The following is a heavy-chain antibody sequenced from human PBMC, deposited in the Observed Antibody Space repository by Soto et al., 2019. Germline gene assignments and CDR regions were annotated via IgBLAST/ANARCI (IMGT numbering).Heavy chain of an antibody. CDR3: TTGSVEGV. Sequence: EVQLVESGGGLIYPGGSLRLSCAASGLTISDAWMNWVRQAPGKGLEWVGRIKTNTEGGTTDYAAEVKGRFTVSRDDSKNTLYLQMNSLKIEDTAVYYCTTGSVEGVWGQGTTVIVSS. CDR1: GLTISDAW. J-gene: IGHJ6*02. CDR2: IKTNTEGGTT. V-gene: IGHV3-15*07. D-gene: IGHD2-15*01.